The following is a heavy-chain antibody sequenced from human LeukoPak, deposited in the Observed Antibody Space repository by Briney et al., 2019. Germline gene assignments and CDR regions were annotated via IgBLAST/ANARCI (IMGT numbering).Heavy chain of an antibody. CDR2: ISYDGSNK. D-gene: IGHD2-15*01. V-gene: IGHV3-30*04. J-gene: IGHJ4*02. Sequence: GRSLRLSCAASGFTFSSYAMHWVRQAPGKGLEWVAVISYDGSNKYYADSVKGRFTISRDNSKNTLYLQMNSLRAEDTAVYYCANSERVVAATLDYWGREPWSPSPQ. CDR3: ANSERVVAATLDY. CDR1: GFTFSSYA.